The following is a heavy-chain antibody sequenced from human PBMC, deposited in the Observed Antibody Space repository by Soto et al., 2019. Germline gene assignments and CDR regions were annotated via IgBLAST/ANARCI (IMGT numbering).Heavy chain of an antibody. Sequence: GSGPTLVNPTQTLTLTCTFSGFSLSTSGMCVSWIRQPPGKALEWLALIDWDDDKYYSTSLKTRLTISKDTSKNQVVLTMTNMDPVDTATYYCARQLAVDTAMARYYYYGMDVWGQGTTVTVSS. CDR2: IDWDDDK. V-gene: IGHV2-70*01. D-gene: IGHD5-18*01. CDR3: ARQLAVDTAMARYYYYGMDV. J-gene: IGHJ6*02. CDR1: GFSLSTSGMC.